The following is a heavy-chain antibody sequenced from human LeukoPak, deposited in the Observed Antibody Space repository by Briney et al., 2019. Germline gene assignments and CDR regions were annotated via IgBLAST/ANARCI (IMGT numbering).Heavy chain of an antibody. J-gene: IGHJ4*02. V-gene: IGHV1-69*13. CDR3: ARAGQYYGSGSYGDY. CDR1: GGTFSSYA. D-gene: IGHD3-10*01. CDR2: IIPIFGTA. Sequence: SVKVSCKASGGTFSSYAISWVRQAPGQGLEWMGGIIPIFGTANYAQKFQGRVTITADESTSTAYMELSSLRSEDTAVYYCARAGQYYGSGSYGDYWGQGTLVTVSS.